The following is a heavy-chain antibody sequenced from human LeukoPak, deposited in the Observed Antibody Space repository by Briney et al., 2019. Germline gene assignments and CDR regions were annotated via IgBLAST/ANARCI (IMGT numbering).Heavy chain of an antibody. V-gene: IGHV1-2*02. D-gene: IGHD6-13*01. J-gene: IGHJ4*02. Sequence: VSSVTVSCKASGYTFTGYYMHGVRQAPAQGLEGMGWINPNSGGTNHAQKVQGRVTMTRDPSISKAYMELSRLRSDDTAVYYCARVGHGIAAAFGYWGQGTLVTDCS. CDR3: ARVGHGIAAAFGY. CDR1: GYTFTGYY. CDR2: INPNSGGT.